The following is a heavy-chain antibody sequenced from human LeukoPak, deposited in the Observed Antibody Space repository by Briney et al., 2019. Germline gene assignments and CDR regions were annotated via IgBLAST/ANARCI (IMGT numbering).Heavy chain of an antibody. CDR3: ARDLQWLVGLDY. J-gene: IGHJ4*02. V-gene: IGHV3-23*01. CDR1: GFTFSSYA. Sequence: GGSLRLSCAASGFTFSSYAMTWVRQAPGKGLEWVSAISGSGGSTYYADSVKGRFTISRDNSKNTLYLQMNSLRAEDTAVYYCARDLQWLVGLDYWGQGTLVTVSS. CDR2: ISGSGGST. D-gene: IGHD6-19*01.